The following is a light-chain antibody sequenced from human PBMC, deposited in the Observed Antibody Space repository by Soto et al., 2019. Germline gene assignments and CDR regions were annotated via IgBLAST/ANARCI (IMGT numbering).Light chain of an antibody. J-gene: IGLJ1*01. CDR1: SSDVGAYNF. CDR2: DVA. CDR3: MSFTSSNTYV. Sequence: HCVLTSAASGYGLPGQAITISYTGTSSDVGAYNFVSWYQHHPDKAPKVVIYDVANRPSGVSYRFSASKSGNTASLTISGLQAEDEADYYCMSFTSSNTYVFGTGTKVTV. V-gene: IGLV2-14*03.